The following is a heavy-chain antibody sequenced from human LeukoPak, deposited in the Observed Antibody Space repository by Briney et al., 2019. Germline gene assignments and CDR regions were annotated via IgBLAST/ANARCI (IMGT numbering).Heavy chain of an antibody. CDR1: VYTFTSYG. CDR3: ARESKYYYDSSGYHSVIDY. D-gene: IGHD3-22*01. CDR2: ISAYNGNT. J-gene: IGHJ4*02. V-gene: IGHV1-18*01. Sequence: ASVKVSCKASVYTFTSYGISWVRQAPGQGLEWMGWISAYNGNTNYAQKLQGRVTMTTDTSTSTAYMELRSLRSDDTAVYYCARESKYYYDSSGYHSVIDYWGQGTLVTVSS.